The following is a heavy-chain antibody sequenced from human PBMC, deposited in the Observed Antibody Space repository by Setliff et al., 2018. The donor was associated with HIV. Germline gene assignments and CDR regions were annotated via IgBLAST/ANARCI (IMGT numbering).Heavy chain of an antibody. Sequence: LSLTCTVSGGSISSNSYYWGWIRQPPGKGLEWIGSIYYSGSTYYNPSLRSRVTISVDTSKTQFSLNLSSVTAADTAVYYCARVKGVYCSSVSCYPSWFDPWGQGTLVTVS. J-gene: IGHJ5*02. CDR3: ARVKGVYCSSVSCYPSWFDP. CDR2: IYYSGST. V-gene: IGHV4-39*01. D-gene: IGHD2-2*01. CDR1: GGSISSNSYY.